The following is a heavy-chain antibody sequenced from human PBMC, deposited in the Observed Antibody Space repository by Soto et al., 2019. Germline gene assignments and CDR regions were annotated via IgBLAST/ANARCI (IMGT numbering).Heavy chain of an antibody. Sequence: EVQLVESGGGLVQPGGSLRLYYAASGFSFSNYAMDWVRQAPGKGLEWVSYISGSSSNIRYADSVKGRFTISRDNAKSSVYLQMNGLSADDTAVYYCARDASRGSDWARYLDLWGRGTLVTVSS. CDR1: GFSFSNYA. CDR2: ISGSSSNI. CDR3: ARDASRGSDWARYLDL. D-gene: IGHD1-26*01. J-gene: IGHJ2*01. V-gene: IGHV3-48*01.